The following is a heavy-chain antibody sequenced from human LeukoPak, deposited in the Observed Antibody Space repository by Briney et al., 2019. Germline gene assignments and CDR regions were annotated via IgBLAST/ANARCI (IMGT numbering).Heavy chain of an antibody. J-gene: IGHJ3*02. CDR1: GGSLSFYY. CDR2: ISQNGDS. V-gene: IGHV4-34*10. Sequence: SETLSLTCGVSGGSLSFYYWSWIRQSPGKGLGWIAEISQNGDSNYNMSLKSRVTMSMDTSKNQFSLKLFSVTAADTAVYYCARDALNSETTGYLYDAFDTWGQGTMVTVSS. D-gene: IGHD3-9*01. CDR3: ARDALNSETTGYLYDAFDT.